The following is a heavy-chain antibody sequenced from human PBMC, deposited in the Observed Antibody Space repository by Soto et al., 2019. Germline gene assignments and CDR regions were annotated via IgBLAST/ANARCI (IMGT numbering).Heavy chain of an antibody. D-gene: IGHD3-16*01. CDR2: ISAYNGNT. V-gene: IGHV1-18*01. Sequence: ASVKVSCKASGCTFTSYGISWVRQAPGQGLEWMGWISAYNGNTNYAQKLQGRVTMTTDTSTSTAYMELRSLRSDDTAVYYCARVDYGQYYYYYGMDVWGQGTTVTVSS. CDR3: ARVDYGQYYYYYGMDV. CDR1: GCTFTSYG. J-gene: IGHJ6*02.